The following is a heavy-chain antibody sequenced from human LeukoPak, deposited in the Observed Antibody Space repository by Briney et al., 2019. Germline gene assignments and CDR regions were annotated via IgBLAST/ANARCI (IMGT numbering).Heavy chain of an antibody. CDR1: GFTFSSYA. D-gene: IGHD3-22*01. CDR2: ISGSGGNT. Sequence: GGSLRLSCAASGFTFSSYAMSWVHQAPGKGLEWVSAISGSGGNTYYADSVKGRFTISRDNSKNTMYLQMNSLRAEDTAVYYCAKDGHYYDDSGYPLAHWGQGTLVAVSS. V-gene: IGHV3-23*01. CDR3: AKDGHYYDDSGYPLAH. J-gene: IGHJ5*02.